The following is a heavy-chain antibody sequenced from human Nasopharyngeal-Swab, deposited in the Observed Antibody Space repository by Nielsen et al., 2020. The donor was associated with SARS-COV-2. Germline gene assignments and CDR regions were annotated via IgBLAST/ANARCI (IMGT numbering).Heavy chain of an antibody. J-gene: IGHJ6*02. CDR2: ISYDGIKK. D-gene: IGHD2-8*01. V-gene: IGHV3-30*18. CDR3: AKDHQLIRNYYYYDMDV. Sequence: VRQAPGKGLEWMAVISYDGIKKYYADSVKGRITLSRDNSKNTLYLQMNSLRTEDTAVYYCAKDHQLIRNYYYYDMDVWGQGTTVTVSS.